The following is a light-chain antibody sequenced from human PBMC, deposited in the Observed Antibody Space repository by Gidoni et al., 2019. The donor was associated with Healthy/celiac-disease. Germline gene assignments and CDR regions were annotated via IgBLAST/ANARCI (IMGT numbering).Light chain of an antibody. CDR1: QSVSSY. J-gene: IGKJ1*01. CDR3: QQRSNWPPWT. V-gene: IGKV3-11*01. CDR2: DAS. Sequence: EIVFTQSPATLSLSPGERATLSCRASQSVSSYLAWYQQKPGKAPRLLIYDASNSATGIPARFSGSGSWTDFTLTISSLEPEDFAVYYCQQRSNWPPWTFGQGTKVEIK.